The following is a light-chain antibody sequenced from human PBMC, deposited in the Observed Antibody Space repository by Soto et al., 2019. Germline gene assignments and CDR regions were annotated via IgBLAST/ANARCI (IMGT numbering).Light chain of an antibody. V-gene: IGLV2-11*01. J-gene: IGLJ3*02. CDR3: CSYAGSSTWV. CDR1: SSDVGGYNY. CDR2: DVS. Sequence: QSALTQPRSVSGSLGQSVTISCTGSSSDVGGYNYVSWYQQHPGKAPKFMIYDVSKRPSGVPDRFSGSKSGNTASLTISGLQAEDEADYYCCSYAGSSTWVFGGGTKLTVL.